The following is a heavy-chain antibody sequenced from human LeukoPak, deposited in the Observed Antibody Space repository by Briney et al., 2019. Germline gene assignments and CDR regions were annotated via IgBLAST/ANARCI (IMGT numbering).Heavy chain of an antibody. V-gene: IGHV3-30*18. CDR1: GFTFSSYG. CDR2: ISYDGSNK. J-gene: IGHJ4*02. CDR3: AKKKNYYFDY. Sequence: TGGSLRLSCAASGFTFSSYGMHWVRQAPGKGLEWVAVISYDGSNKYYADSVKGRFTISRDNSKNTLYLQMNSLRAEDTAVYYCAKKKNYYFDYWGQGTLVTVSS.